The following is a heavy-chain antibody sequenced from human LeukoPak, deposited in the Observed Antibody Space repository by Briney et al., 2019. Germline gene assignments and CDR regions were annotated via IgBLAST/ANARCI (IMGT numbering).Heavy chain of an antibody. CDR2: IRGKTYDGTT. CDR3: TRVWLQYFDY. Sequence: SGGSLRLSCTASGFTFGDYAMSWVRQAPGKGLEWVGFIRGKTYDGTTEYAASVKGRFTISRDDSKSIAYLQMNSLKTDDTAVYYCTRVWLQYFDYWGQGTLITVSS. CDR1: GFTFGDYA. D-gene: IGHD5-24*01. J-gene: IGHJ4*02. V-gene: IGHV3-49*04.